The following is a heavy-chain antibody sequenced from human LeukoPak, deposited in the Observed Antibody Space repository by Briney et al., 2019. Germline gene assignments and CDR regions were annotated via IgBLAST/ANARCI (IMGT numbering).Heavy chain of an antibody. Sequence: GGSLRLSCAASGFTFSTYAMSWVRQAPGKGLEWVSAISGSGGSTYYADSVKGRFTISRDNSKSTLYLQMNSLRAEDTAIYYCARGQYIAVASWGQGTLVTVSS. CDR1: GFTFSTYA. CDR3: ARGQYIAVAS. CDR2: ISGSGGST. V-gene: IGHV3-23*01. D-gene: IGHD6-19*01. J-gene: IGHJ4*02.